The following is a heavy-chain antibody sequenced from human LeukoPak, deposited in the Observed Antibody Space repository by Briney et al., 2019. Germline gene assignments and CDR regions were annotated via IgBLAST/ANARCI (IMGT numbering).Heavy chain of an antibody. J-gene: IGHJ4*02. D-gene: IGHD6-19*01. CDR1: GGSISSSSSY. Sequence: SETLSLTCTVSGGSISSSSSYWGWIRQPPGEGLEWIGNIYYSGSTNYNPSLKSRVTLSVDTSKNQFSLKLSSVTAADTAVYYCARLGWVVGPDYWGQGTLVTVSS. V-gene: IGHV4-39*01. CDR2: IYYSGST. CDR3: ARLGWVVGPDY.